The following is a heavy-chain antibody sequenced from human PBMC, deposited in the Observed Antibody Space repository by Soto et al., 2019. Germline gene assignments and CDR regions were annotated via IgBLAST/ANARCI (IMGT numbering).Heavy chain of an antibody. CDR1: GFTFSSYA. V-gene: IGHV3-30-3*01. CDR2: ISYDGSNK. CDR3: AREAAAGTKVVDY. J-gene: IGHJ4*02. D-gene: IGHD6-13*01. Sequence: GGSLRLSCAASGFTFSSYAMHWVRQAPGKGLEWVAVISYDGSNKYYADSVKGRFTISRDNSKNTLYLQMNSLRAEDTAVYYCAREAAAGTKVVDYWGQGTLVTVSS.